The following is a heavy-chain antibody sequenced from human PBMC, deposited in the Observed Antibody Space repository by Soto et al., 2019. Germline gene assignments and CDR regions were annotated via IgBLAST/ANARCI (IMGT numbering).Heavy chain of an antibody. CDR3: AREGSYEGTRNKNYYYYGMDV. V-gene: IGHV3-30-3*01. D-gene: IGHD1-1*01. Sequence: QVQLVESGGGVVQPGRSLRLSCAASGFTFSSYAMHWVRQAPGKGLEWVAVISYDGSNKYYADSVKGRFTISRDNSKNTLYLQMNSLRAEDTAVYYCAREGSYEGTRNKNYYYYGMDVWGQGTTVTVSS. CDR2: ISYDGSNK. J-gene: IGHJ6*02. CDR1: GFTFSSYA.